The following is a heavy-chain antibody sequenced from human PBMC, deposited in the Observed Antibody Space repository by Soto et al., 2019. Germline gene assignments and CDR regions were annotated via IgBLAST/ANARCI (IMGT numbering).Heavy chain of an antibody. CDR1: GFTFSSYG. V-gene: IGHV3-30*18. J-gene: IGHJ6*02. D-gene: IGHD3-3*01. Sequence: PGGSLRLSCAASGFTFSSYGMHWVRQAPGKGLEWVAVISYDGSNKYYADSVKGRFTISRDNSKNTLYLQMNSLRAEDTAVYYCAKDEGHCGVVWYYGMDGWGPGTTVTVSS. CDR3: AKDEGHCGVVWYYGMDG. CDR2: ISYDGSNK.